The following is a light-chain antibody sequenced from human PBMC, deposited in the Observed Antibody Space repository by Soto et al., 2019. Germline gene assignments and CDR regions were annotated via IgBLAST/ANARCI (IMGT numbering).Light chain of an antibody. CDR3: QQNYNSPRT. CDR1: QTISSW. CDR2: VAP. Sequence: DIQVTQPPSSLSASVGDRFTITCRASQTISSWLAWYQVKPGKAPKLLLSVAPGFQGEVPSYFSGSGSGTDFTLTISSLQPEDFETYYCQQNYNSPRTFGQGTKVDIK. V-gene: IGKV1-39*01. J-gene: IGKJ1*01.